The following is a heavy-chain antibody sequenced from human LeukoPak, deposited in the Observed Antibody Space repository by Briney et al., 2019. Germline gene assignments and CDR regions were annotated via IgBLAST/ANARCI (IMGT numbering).Heavy chain of an antibody. J-gene: IGHJ4*02. CDR3: AKDMGYYGSGSYES. CDR2: ISGSGGST. CDR1: GFTFSSYA. V-gene: IGHV3-23*01. D-gene: IGHD3-10*01. Sequence: GGSLRLSCAASGFTFSSYAMSWVRQAPGKGLEWVSAISGSGGSTYYAGSVKGRFTISRDNSKNTLYLQMNSLRAEDTALYYCAKDMGYYGSGSYESWGQGTLVTVSS.